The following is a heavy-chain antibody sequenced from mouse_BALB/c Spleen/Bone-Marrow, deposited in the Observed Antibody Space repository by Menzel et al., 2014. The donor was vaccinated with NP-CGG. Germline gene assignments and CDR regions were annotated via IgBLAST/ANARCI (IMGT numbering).Heavy chain of an antibody. CDR3: AREAYYGPDY. Sequence: LSESGAELVKPGASVKLSCKPSGYTFTRHWMEWEKQRPGQGLEWIGEIIPSNGRTNYNEKFKSKATLTVDKSSSTAYMKLSSLTSEDAAVYYCAREAYYGPDYWGQGITLTVSS. D-gene: IGHD1-2*01. CDR2: IIPSNGRT. V-gene: IGHV1S81*02. J-gene: IGHJ2*01. CDR1: GYTFTRHW.